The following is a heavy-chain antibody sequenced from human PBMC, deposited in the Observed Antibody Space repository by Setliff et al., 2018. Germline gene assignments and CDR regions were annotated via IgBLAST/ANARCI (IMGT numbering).Heavy chain of an antibody. J-gene: IGHJ3*02. CDR1: GFTFSYAW. V-gene: IGHV3-15*07. CDR2: IKSKTDGGSI. D-gene: IGHD2-2*01. CDR3: TTDRAGCYGTTCFNAFEI. Sequence: GWSLRLSCAVSGFTFSYAWMHWVRQAPGKGLEWVGRIKSKTDGGSIDYAAPVKDRFTISRDDSKATLYLYMDSLKTEDTAVYYCTTDRAGCYGTTCFNAFEIWGHGTMVTVSS.